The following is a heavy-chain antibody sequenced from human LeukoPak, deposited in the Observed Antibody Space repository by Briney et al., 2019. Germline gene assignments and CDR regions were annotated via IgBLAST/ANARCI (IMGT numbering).Heavy chain of an antibody. J-gene: IGHJ4*02. D-gene: IGHD7-27*01. V-gene: IGHV3-11*01. CDR3: ARGHWGLDY. CDR1: GFTFRDHY. CDR2: LSNRGSDI. Sequence: GGSLRLSCAVSGFTFRDHYMTWIRQAPGKGLEYISYLSNRGSDIFYADSVKGRFSISRDNAKNSLYLQMNSLRVEDTAMYYCARGHWGLDYWGQGTLVTVSS.